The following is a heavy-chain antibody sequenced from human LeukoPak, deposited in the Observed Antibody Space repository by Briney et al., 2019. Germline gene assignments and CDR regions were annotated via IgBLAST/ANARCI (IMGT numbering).Heavy chain of an antibody. D-gene: IGHD6-19*01. CDR1: GFTFSGSA. CDR2: IRSKANSYAT. J-gene: IGHJ4*02. CDR3: TRHASGKQWDY. Sequence: GGSLRLSCAASGFTFSGSAMHWVRQASGKGLEWVGRIRSKANSYATAYAASVKGRFTISRDDSKNTAYLQMNSLKTEDTAVCYCTRHASGKQWDYWGQGTLVTVSS. V-gene: IGHV3-73*01.